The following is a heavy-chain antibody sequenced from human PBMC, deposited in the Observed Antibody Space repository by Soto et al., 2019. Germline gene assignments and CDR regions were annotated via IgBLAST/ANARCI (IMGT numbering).Heavy chain of an antibody. CDR3: TRQADYYDSNCFDP. D-gene: IGHD3-22*01. CDR2: IYYSGST. V-gene: IGHV4-39*01. CDR1: GGSISSSSYY. J-gene: IGHJ5*02. Sequence: PSETLSLTCTVSGGSISSSSYYWGWIRQPPGKGLEWIGSIYYSGSTYYNPSLKSRVTISVDTSKNQFSLKLSSVTAADTAVYYCTRQADYYDSNCFDPWGQGTLVTVSS.